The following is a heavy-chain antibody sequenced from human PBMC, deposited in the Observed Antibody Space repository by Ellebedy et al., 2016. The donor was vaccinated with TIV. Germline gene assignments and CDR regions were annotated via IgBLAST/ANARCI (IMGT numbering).Heavy chain of an antibody. J-gene: IGHJ3*02. V-gene: IGHV4-59*08. D-gene: IGHD6-19*01. CDR1: GGSISSYY. CDR3: ARSGWGPEKSFDI. Sequence: SETLSLTCTVSGGSISSYYWSWIRQPPGKGLEWIGYIYYSGSTNYNPSLKSRVTISVDTSKNQFSLKLSSVTAADTAVYYCARSGWGPEKSFDIWGQGTTVTVSS. CDR2: IYYSGST.